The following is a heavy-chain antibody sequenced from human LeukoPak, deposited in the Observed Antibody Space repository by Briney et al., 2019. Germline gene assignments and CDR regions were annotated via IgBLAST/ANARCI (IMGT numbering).Heavy chain of an antibody. V-gene: IGHV4-39*07. Sequence: SETLSLTCTVSGGSISSSSYYWGWIRQPPGKGLEWIGSIYYSGSTYYNPSLKSRVTISADTSKNQFSLKLNSVTAADTAVYYCARGRYRYGHYYYYYMDVWGKGTTVTVSS. CDR3: ARGRYRYGHYYYYYMDV. J-gene: IGHJ6*03. CDR1: GGSISSSSYY. CDR2: IYYSGST. D-gene: IGHD5-18*01.